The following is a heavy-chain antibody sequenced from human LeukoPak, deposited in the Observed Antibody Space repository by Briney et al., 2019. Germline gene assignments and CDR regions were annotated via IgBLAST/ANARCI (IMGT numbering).Heavy chain of an antibody. CDR2: ISPNSDDT. CDR1: GGTFSSYA. CDR3: ARGGFDH. J-gene: IGHJ4*02. Sequence: ASVKVSCKASGGTFSSYAISWVRQAPGQGLEWMGWISPNSDDTNYAQKFRGRVNMTRDTSISTAYMELSRLRSDDTAIYYCARGGFDHWGQGTLVTVSS. V-gene: IGHV1-2*02.